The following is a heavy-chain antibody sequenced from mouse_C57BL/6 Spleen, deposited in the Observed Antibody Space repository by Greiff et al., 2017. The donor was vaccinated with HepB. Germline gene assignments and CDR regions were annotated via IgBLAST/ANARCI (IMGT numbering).Heavy chain of an antibody. CDR2: INPYNGGT. D-gene: IGHD3-2*02. Sequence: VQLKESGPVLVKPGASVKMSCKASGYTFTDYYMNWVKQSHGKSLEWIGVINPYNGGTSYNQKFKGKATLTVDKSSSTAYMELNSLTSEDSAVYYCARRGTAQATFAYWGQGTLVTVSA. CDR1: GYTFTDYY. J-gene: IGHJ3*01. V-gene: IGHV1-19*01. CDR3: ARRGTAQATFAY.